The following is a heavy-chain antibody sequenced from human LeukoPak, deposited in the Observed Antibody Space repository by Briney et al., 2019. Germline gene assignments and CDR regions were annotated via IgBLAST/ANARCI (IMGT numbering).Heavy chain of an antibody. J-gene: IGHJ4*02. CDR2: TYYRSKWSN. D-gene: IGHD2-15*01. CDR3: ARQSLGYVDY. CDR1: GDSVSNKGAA. Sequence: SQTLSLTCAISGDSVSNKGAAWNWIRQSPSRGLEWLGRTYYRSKWSNDYAVSVKSRITVNPDTSKNQFSLQLRSVTPDDTAVYYCARQSLGYVDYWGQGSRVTVSS. V-gene: IGHV6-1*01.